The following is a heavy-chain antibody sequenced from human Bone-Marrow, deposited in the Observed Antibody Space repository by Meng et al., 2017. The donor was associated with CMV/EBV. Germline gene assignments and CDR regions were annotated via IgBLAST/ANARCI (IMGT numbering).Heavy chain of an antibody. CDR1: GFTFNDYS. CDR3: ARDDGSTWAIPY. D-gene: IGHD2-2*01. V-gene: IGHV3-21*06. CDR2: ISSSGSYM. J-gene: IGHJ1*01. Sequence: GESLKISCVASGFTFNDYSMNWVRQAPGKGLEWVASISSSGSYMNYAESVTGRFTVSRDSAQNSLYLQMKSLRAEDTSVYYCARDDGSTWAIPYWGRGTLVTVSS.